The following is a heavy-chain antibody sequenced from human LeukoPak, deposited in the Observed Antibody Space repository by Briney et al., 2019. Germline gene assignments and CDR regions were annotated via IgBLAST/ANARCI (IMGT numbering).Heavy chain of an antibody. V-gene: IGHV4-30-2*01. J-gene: IGHJ3*02. D-gene: IGHD2-21*02. CDR1: GGSISSGGYY. Sequence: PSETLSLTCTVSGGSISSGGYYWSWIRQPPGKGLEWIGHIYQSGSTYYKPSLQSRVTISVDKSKNQFSLKLSSVTAADTAVYYCARDQCGGDCLTPSSGAFDIWGQGTMVTVSS. CDR3: ARDQCGGDCLTPSSGAFDI. CDR2: IYQSGST.